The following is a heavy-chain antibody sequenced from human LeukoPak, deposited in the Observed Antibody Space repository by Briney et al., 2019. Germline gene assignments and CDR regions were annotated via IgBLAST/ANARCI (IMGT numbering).Heavy chain of an antibody. Sequence: GGSLRLSCAASGFTVSNNYMSWVRQAPGKGLEWVSVINSGGTTFYADSVQGRFTISRDNAENTLYLQMNSLRAEDTAVYFCGRGSSWRELDYWGQGTLVTVSS. V-gene: IGHV3-66*01. CDR2: INSGGTT. J-gene: IGHJ4*02. CDR1: GFTVSNNY. CDR3: GRGSSWRELDY. D-gene: IGHD6-13*01.